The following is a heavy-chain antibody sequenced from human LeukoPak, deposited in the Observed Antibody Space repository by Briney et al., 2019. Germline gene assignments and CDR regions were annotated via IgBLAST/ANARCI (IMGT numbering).Heavy chain of an antibody. D-gene: IGHD2-21*02. CDR3: ARIVVVTNYYYYGMDV. CDR1: GGSFSGYY. CDR2: INHSGST. Sequence: SETLSLTCAVYGGSFSGYYWSWIRRPPGKGLEWIGEINHSGSTNYNPFLKSRVTISVDTSKNQFSLKLSSVTAADTAVYYCARIVVVTNYYYYGMDVWGQGTTVTVSS. V-gene: IGHV4-34*01. J-gene: IGHJ6*02.